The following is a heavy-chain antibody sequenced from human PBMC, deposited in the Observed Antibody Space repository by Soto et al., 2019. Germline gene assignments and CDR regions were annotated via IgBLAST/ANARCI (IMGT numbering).Heavy chain of an antibody. CDR3: AKGAEGYVVSSLDS. D-gene: IGHD5-12*01. V-gene: IGHV3-23*01. CDR1: GFRFSDFA. J-gene: IGHJ4*02. Sequence: GGSLRLSCAASGFRFSDFAMRWVRQAPGRGLEWVSAITGTASSTYYADSVKGRFTISRDNSKNTLYLQINSLRAEDTAIYYCAKGAEGYVVSSLDSWGQGTLVTVSS. CDR2: ITGTASST.